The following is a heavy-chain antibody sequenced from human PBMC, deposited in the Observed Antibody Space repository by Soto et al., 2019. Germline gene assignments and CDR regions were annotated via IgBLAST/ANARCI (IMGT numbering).Heavy chain of an antibody. Sequence: QVQLQESGPGLVKPSETLSLTCTVSGGSISSYYWSWIRQPPGKGLEWIGYIYYSGSTNYNPSLKRRVTISVDTSKNQFSLKLSSVTAADTAVYYCARGYSGYDGAGFWGQGTLVTVSS. J-gene: IGHJ4*02. V-gene: IGHV4-59*08. D-gene: IGHD5-12*01. CDR1: GGSISSYY. CDR2: IYYSGST. CDR3: ARGYSGYDGAGF.